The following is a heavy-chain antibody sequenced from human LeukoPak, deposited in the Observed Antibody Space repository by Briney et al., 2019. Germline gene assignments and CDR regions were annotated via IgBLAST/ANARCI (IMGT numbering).Heavy chain of an antibody. CDR2: ISGNGGRT. V-gene: IGHV3-20*04. D-gene: IGHD3-9*01. Sequence: GGSLRLSCAASGFTFDNYGMTWVRQVPQKGLEGVSGISGNGGRTAYAYSLKGRFTISRDNAKSSLYLQMSSLRVEDTAFYYCARSIDPTGYYDLYFEYWGQGILVAVSS. J-gene: IGHJ4*02. CDR3: ARSIDPTGYYDLYFEY. CDR1: GFTFDNYG.